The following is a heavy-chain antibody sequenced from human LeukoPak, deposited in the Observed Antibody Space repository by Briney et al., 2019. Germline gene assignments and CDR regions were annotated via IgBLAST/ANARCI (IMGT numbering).Heavy chain of an antibody. CDR3: ARRLLTGYYEF. D-gene: IGHD3-9*01. CDR2: ISFDGTIK. J-gene: IGHJ4*02. Sequence: PGRSLRLSCAASGFILSPYSMHWVRQAPGKGLEWVAVISFDGTIKYYGDSVNGRFTISRDNAKNTLYLQMNSLRGEDTAVYYCARRLLTGYYEFWGQGTLVTVSS. V-gene: IGHV3-30-3*01. CDR1: GFILSPYS.